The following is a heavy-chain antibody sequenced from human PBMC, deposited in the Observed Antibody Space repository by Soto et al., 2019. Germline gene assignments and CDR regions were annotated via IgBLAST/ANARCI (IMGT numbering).Heavy chain of an antibody. J-gene: IGHJ6*03. Sequence: GASVKVSCKASGYTFTSYDINWVRQATGQGLEWMGWMNPNSGNTGYAQKFQGRVTMTRNTSISTAYMELSSLRSEDTAVYYCARGFPLQFYLRSLRSYLAVGGKGTTVPVSS. CDR2: MNPNSGNT. D-gene: IGHD3-3*01. CDR3: ARGFPLQFYLRSLRSYLAV. V-gene: IGHV1-8*01. CDR1: GYTFTSYD.